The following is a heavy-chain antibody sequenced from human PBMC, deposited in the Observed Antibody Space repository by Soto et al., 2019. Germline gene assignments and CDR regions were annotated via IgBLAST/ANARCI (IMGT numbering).Heavy chain of an antibody. CDR1: GGSISNSSYQ. V-gene: IGHV4-61*05. Sequence: SETLSLTCTVSGGSISNSSYQWGWIRQPPGRGLEWIGYIYYSGSTNYNPSLKSRVTISVDTSKNQFSLKLSSVTAADTAVYYCARVHCSGGSCYPPNFDYWGQGTLVTVSS. CDR3: ARVHCSGGSCYPPNFDY. J-gene: IGHJ4*02. D-gene: IGHD2-15*01. CDR2: IYYSGST.